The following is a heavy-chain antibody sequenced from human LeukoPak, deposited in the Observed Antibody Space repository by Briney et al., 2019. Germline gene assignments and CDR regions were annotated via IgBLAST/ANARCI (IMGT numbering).Heavy chain of an antibody. D-gene: IGHD6-19*01. Sequence: GGSLRLSCAASGFTFSSHAMSWVRQAPGKGLEWVSAISDRGDNKQYTDSVKGQLTISRDNSKNTLYLQMNSLRADDTAVYYCAKSSRYGTGWYGRIDYWGQGTLVTVSS. V-gene: IGHV3-23*01. CDR2: ISDRGDNK. CDR1: GFTFSSHA. CDR3: AKSSRYGTGWYGRIDY. J-gene: IGHJ4*02.